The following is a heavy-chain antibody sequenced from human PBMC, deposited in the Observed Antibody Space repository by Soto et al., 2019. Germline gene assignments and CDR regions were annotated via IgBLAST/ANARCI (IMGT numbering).Heavy chain of an antibody. D-gene: IGHD3-16*01. Sequence: QVQLVQSGAEVKKPGSSVKVSCKTSGDTFSSYAISWVRQAPGQGLEWMGGIIPLFDKANYAQKFRGRVTITADGSTNTAYMEMRSLRSDYSAVYYCAREGVGDYFDYWGQGTLVTVSS. CDR2: IIPLFDKA. CDR1: GDTFSSYA. V-gene: IGHV1-69*01. J-gene: IGHJ4*02. CDR3: AREGVGDYFDY.